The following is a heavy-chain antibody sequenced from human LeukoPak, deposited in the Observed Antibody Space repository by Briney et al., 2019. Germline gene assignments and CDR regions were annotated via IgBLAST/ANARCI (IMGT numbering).Heavy chain of an antibody. J-gene: IGHJ4*02. CDR1: GLTVSSNC. V-gene: IGHV4-34*01. CDR3: ARGLWFGDENPPYFDY. D-gene: IGHD3-10*01. CDR2: INHSGST. Sequence: GSLRLSCAASGLTVSSNCMSWVRQPPGKGLEWIGEINHSGSTNYNPSLKSRVTISVDTSKNQFSLKLSSVTAADTAVYYCARGLWFGDENPPYFDYWGQGTLVTVSS.